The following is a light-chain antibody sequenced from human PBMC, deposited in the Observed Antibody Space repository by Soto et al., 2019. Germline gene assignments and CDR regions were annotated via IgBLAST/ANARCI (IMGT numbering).Light chain of an antibody. CDR3: QVWGSNADPYVL. V-gene: IGLV3-21*04. Sequence: SSELTQPPSVSVAPGKTARITCGGDNIAGKSVHWYQLKPGQAPVLIIYNDDDRPSGLPERFSGSNSGNTATLTVSWVEAGDEADYYCQVWGSNADPYVLFGGGTKLTVL. CDR2: NDD. CDR1: NIAGKS. J-gene: IGLJ2*01.